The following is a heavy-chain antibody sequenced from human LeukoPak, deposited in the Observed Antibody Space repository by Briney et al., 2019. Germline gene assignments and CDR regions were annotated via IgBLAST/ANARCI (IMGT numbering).Heavy chain of an antibody. CDR1: GFTFSSYW. Sequence: GGSLRLSCAASGFTFSSYWMSWGRQAPGKGLGWVANINQDGSEKYYVDSVKGRFTISRDNAKNSLYLQMNSLRAEDTAVYYCAREGCSGGSCYHNWFDPWGQGTLVTVSS. D-gene: IGHD2-15*01. J-gene: IGHJ5*02. CDR3: AREGCSGGSCYHNWFDP. V-gene: IGHV3-7*01. CDR2: INQDGSEK.